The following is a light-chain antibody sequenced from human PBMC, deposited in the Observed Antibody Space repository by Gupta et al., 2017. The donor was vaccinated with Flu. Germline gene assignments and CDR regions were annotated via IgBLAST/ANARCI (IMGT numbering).Light chain of an antibody. CDR1: CSNMGNNY. J-gene: IGLJ3*02. CDR3: GTWDSSRSAGV. V-gene: IGLV1-51*01. Sequence: GTISTAGCCSNMGNNYLCWDQQLPGTAPKLLFYENDKRTSGIPERFSGSKCGTSATMSTTGLQTGDEADYYCGTWDSSRSAGVFGGGTKLTVL. CDR2: END.